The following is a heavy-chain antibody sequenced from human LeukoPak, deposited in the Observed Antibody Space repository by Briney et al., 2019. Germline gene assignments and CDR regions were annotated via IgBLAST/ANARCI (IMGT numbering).Heavy chain of an antibody. CDR1: GGSISSGGYS. V-gene: IGHV4-30-2*01. CDR2: IYHSGST. D-gene: IGHD3-10*01. Sequence: SETLSLTCAVSGGSISSGGYSWSWIRQPPGKGLEWIGYIYHSGSTYYNPSLKSRVTISVDRSKNQFSLKLSSVTAADTAVYYCARVAFDYYGSGSYLDYWGQGTLVTVSS. CDR3: ARVAFDYYGSGSYLDY. J-gene: IGHJ4*02.